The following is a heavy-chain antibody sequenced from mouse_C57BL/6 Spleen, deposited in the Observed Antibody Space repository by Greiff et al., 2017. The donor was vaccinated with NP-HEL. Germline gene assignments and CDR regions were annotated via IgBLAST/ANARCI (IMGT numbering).Heavy chain of an antibody. CDR2: IDPSDSYT. Sequence: QVHVKQPGAELVMPGASVKLSCKASGYTFTSYWMHWVKQRPGQGLEWIGEIDPSDSYTNYNQKFKGKSTLTVDKSSSTAYMQLSSLTSEDSAVYYCAREDYYGSSTAWFAYWGQGTLVTVSA. CDR3: AREDYYGSSTAWFAY. D-gene: IGHD1-1*01. J-gene: IGHJ3*01. CDR1: GYTFTSYW. V-gene: IGHV1-69*01.